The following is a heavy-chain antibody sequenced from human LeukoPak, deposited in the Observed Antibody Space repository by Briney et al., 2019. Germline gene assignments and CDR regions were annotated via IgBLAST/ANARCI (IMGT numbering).Heavy chain of an antibody. V-gene: IGHV3-7*04. CDR2: IKEDGSEK. D-gene: IGHD5-12*01. J-gene: IGHJ4*02. Sequence: PGGSLRLSCAASGFTFSNYWMSWVRQAPGKGLEWVANIKEDGSEKYYVDSVKGRFTISRDNAKNSLYLQMNSLRGEDTAVYYCARGYSGYPKWGPGTLVTVSP. CDR3: ARGYSGYPK. CDR1: GFTFSNYW.